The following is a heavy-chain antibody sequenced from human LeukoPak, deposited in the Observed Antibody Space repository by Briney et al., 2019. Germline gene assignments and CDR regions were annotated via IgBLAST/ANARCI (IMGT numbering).Heavy chain of an antibody. D-gene: IGHD3-10*01. J-gene: IGHJ3*02. Sequence: SDPLSLTCTVSNGSISSDDSYWSWIRQPPGKGLEWIAYIYYSGSTYSTPSLKSRVTISVDTSKNQFSLKLTSVTAADTAVYYCVRVSRGGSGSGAFDIWGQGTIVTVSS. V-gene: IGHV4-30-4*02. CDR1: NGSISSDDSY. CDR3: VRVSRGGSGSGAFDI. CDR2: IYYSGST.